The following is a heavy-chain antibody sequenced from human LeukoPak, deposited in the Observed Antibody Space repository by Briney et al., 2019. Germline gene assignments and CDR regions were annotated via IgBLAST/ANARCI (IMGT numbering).Heavy chain of an antibody. J-gene: IGHJ5*02. CDR2: INPNSGGT. CDR1: GYTFTGYY. CDR3: ARDRFTMVRGVIPNWFDP. D-gene: IGHD3-10*01. V-gene: IGHV1-2*04. Sequence: ASVKVSCKASGYTFTGYYMHWVRQAPGQGLEWMGWINPNSGGTNYAQKFQGWVTMTRDTSINTAYMELSRLRSDDTAVYYCARDRFTMVRGVIPNWFDPWGQGTLVTVSS.